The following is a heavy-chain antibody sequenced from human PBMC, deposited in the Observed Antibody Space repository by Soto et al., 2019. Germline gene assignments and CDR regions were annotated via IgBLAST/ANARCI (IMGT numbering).Heavy chain of an antibody. D-gene: IGHD3-10*01. V-gene: IGHV3-23*01. CDR3: AKAELLWFGESPY. CDR2: ISGSGGST. CDR1: GFPFSSYS. J-gene: IGHJ4*02. Sequence: GGSLSLSCAASGFPFSSYSMSWVRQAPGKGLEWVSAISGSGGSTYYADSVKGRFTISRDNSKNTLYLQMNSLRAEDTAVYYCAKAELLWFGESPYWGQGTLVTVS.